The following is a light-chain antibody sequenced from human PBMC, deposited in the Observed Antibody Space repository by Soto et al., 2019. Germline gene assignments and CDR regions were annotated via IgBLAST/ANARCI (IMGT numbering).Light chain of an antibody. Sequence: DIQMTQSPASLSASIGDRVSISCRASQTVATFLNWYQQKPGKVPQLLIYAASTLQSGVPSRFSGSGSGTDFTLVISSLQREDFGTYYCQQGLSTPYTFGQGTKVDI. CDR2: AAS. J-gene: IGKJ2*01. CDR3: QQGLSTPYT. V-gene: IGKV1-39*01. CDR1: QTVATF.